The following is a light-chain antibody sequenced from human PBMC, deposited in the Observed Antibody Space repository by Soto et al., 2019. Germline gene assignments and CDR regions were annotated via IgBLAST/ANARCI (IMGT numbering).Light chain of an antibody. CDR2: GAS. CDR3: KHYNNWPPIVYT. V-gene: IGKV3-15*01. Sequence: EIVMTQSPATLSVSPGERATLSCRASQSVSSNLAWYQQKPGQAPRLLIYGASTRATGIPARFSGSGSGTEFTLTISSLQSEHFAVYYCKHYNNWPPIVYTFGQGTKLEIK. CDR1: QSVSSN. J-gene: IGKJ2*01.